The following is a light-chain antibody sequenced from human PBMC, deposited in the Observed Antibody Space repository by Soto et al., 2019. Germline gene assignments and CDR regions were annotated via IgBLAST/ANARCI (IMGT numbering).Light chain of an antibody. CDR3: QQYGTSPLT. V-gene: IGKV3-20*01. J-gene: IGKJ4*02. Sequence: ETVLTQSPGTLSLSPGEGATLSCRASQTIKNNYLAWYQQRRGLPPRLLVYGASGRATGIPDRFSGSGSGTDFTLTITRLEPEDFAVYYCQQYGTSPLTFGGGTKLEIK. CDR2: GAS. CDR1: QTIKNNY.